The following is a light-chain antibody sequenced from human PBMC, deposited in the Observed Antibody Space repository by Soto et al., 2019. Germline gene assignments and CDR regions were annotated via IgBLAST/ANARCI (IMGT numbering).Light chain of an antibody. CDR1: NSDVGGYNY. CDR3: SSYTTTNTLYV. V-gene: IGLV2-14*01. CDR2: EVF. Sequence: ALTQPASVSGSPGQSITIPCTGTNSDVGGYNYVSWYQHHPGKAPKLMIYEVFNRPSGVSSRFSGSKSGSTASLTISGLQAEDEADYYCSSYTTTNTLYVFGTGTKLTVL. J-gene: IGLJ1*01.